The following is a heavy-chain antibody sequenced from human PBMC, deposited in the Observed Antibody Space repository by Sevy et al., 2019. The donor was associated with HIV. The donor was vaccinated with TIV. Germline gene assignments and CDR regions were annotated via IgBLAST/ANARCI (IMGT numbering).Heavy chain of an antibody. V-gene: IGHV3-23*01. CDR3: AKGGEAARCKNYYYYGMDV. CDR2: ISGGGGST. Sequence: GGSLRLSCAASGFTFAGYAMSWVRQAPGKGLEWVSAISGGGGSTYYADSVKGRFTISRDNSKNTLYLQMNSLRAEDAALYYCAKGGEAARCKNYYYYGMDVWGQGTTVTVSS. D-gene: IGHD3-16*01. CDR1: GFTFAGYA. J-gene: IGHJ6*02.